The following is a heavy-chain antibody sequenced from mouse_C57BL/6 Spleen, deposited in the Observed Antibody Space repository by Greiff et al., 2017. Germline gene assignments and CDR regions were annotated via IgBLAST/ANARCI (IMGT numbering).Heavy chain of an antibody. CDR2: IRNKANNHAT. J-gene: IGHJ1*03. Sequence: EVKLEESGGGLVQPGGSMKLSCAASGFTFSDAWMDWVRQSPEKGLEWVAEIRNKANNHATYYAESVKGRFTISRDDSKSSVYLQMNSLRAEDTGIYYCTRVITTVVGYFDVWGTGTTVTVSS. D-gene: IGHD1-1*01. CDR1: GFTFSDAW. V-gene: IGHV6-6*01. CDR3: TRVITTVVGYFDV.